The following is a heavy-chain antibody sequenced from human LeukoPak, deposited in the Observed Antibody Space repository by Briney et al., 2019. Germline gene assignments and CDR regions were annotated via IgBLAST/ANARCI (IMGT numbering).Heavy chain of an antibody. CDR3: ARVPGGATVGGYFQH. CDR2: ISGSGGST. J-gene: IGHJ1*01. Sequence: PGGSLRPSCAASGFTFSSYAMSWVRQAPGKGLEWVSAISGSGGSTYYADSVKGRFSISRDNAKNSLYLQMNSLRAEDTAVYYCARVPGGATVGGYFQHWGQGTLLTVSS. D-gene: IGHD4-11*01. V-gene: IGHV3-23*01. CDR1: GFTFSSYA.